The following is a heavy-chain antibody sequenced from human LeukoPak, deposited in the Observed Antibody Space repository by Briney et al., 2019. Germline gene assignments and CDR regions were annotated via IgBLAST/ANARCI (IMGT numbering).Heavy chain of an antibody. D-gene: IGHD2-21*02. CDR3: ARDSVQVVTAAHYYYYGMDV. J-gene: IGHJ6*02. CDR2: IYYSGST. V-gene: IGHV4-59*01. Sequence: NPSETLSLTCTVSGGSISSYYWSWIRQPPGKGLEWIGYIYYSGSTNYNPSLESRVTISVDTSKNQFSLKLSSVTAADTAVYYCARDSVQVVTAAHYYYYGMDVWGQGTTVTVSS. CDR1: GGSISSYY.